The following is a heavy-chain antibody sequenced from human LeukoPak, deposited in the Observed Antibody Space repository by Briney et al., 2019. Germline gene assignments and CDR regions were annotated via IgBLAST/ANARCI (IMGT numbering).Heavy chain of an antibody. J-gene: IGHJ3*02. CDR1: GFTASSNY. V-gene: IGHV3-66*01. D-gene: IGHD2/OR15-2a*01. Sequence: GGSLRLSCAASGFTASSNYMSWVRQAPGKGLEWVSVIYSGGSTYYADSVKGRFTISRDNSKNTLYLQMNSLRAEDTAVYYCARDASRLGAFDIWGQGTMVTVSS. CDR3: ARDASRLGAFDI. CDR2: IYSGGST.